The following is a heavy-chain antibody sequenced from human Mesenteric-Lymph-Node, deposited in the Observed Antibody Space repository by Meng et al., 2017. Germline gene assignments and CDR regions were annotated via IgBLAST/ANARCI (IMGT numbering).Heavy chain of an antibody. J-gene: IGHJ4*02. CDR2: IYYSGNT. CDR1: GGSISSSSFY. D-gene: IGHD2-2*01. CDR3: ATDIVVPGGTFDY. V-gene: IGHV4-39*07. Sequence: SETLSLTCTVSGGSISSSSFYWGWIRQPPGKGLEWIGSIYYSGNTYYNPSLKSRLTISLDTSRSQFSLNLSSVTAADTAIYYCATDIVVPGGTFDYWGQGTLVTVSS.